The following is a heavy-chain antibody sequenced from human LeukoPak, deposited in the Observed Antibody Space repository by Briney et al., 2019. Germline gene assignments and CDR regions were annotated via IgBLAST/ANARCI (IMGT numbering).Heavy chain of an antibody. CDR1: GGSISSYY. J-gene: IGHJ4*02. Sequence: MPSETLSLTCTVSGGSISSYYWSWIRQPPGKGLEWIGYIYYSGSTNYNPSLKSRVTISVDASKNQFSLKLSSVTAADTAVYYCARVGGNVVVPAALGGDFDYWGQGTLVTVSS. CDR3: ARVGGNVVVPAALGGDFDY. V-gene: IGHV4-59*12. D-gene: IGHD2-2*01. CDR2: IYYSGST.